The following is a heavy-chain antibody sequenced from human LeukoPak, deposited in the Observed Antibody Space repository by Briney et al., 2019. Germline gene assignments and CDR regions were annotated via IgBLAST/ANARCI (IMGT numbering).Heavy chain of an antibody. D-gene: IGHD6-13*01. CDR1: GLTFSRYW. J-gene: IGHJ4*02. Sequence: PGGSLRLSCAVSGLTFSRYWMSWVRQAPGKGLEWVANIKQDGSEKTYVDSVKGRFTISRDNAKNSLYLQMNSLRAEDTAVYYCARDEWQQLLHWGQGTLVTVSS. V-gene: IGHV3-7*01. CDR3: ARDEWQQLLH. CDR2: IKQDGSEK.